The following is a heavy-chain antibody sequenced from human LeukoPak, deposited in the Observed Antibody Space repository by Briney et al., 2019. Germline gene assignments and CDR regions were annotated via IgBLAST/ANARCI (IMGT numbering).Heavy chain of an antibody. D-gene: IGHD1-26*01. J-gene: IGHJ4*02. Sequence: GGSLRLSCAASGFTFNTFSMNWVRQAPGKGLEWVSSISSTSNYIYYADSVKGRFTISRDNAENSLYLQMNSLRAEDTAIYYCARGQWELPNWGQGTLVTVSS. V-gene: IGHV3-21*01. CDR2: ISSTSNYI. CDR1: GFTFNTFS. CDR3: ARGQWELPN.